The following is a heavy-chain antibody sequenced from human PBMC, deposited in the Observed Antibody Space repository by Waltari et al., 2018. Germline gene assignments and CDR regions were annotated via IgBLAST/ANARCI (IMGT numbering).Heavy chain of an antibody. Sequence: QLQLQESGPGLVKSSETLSLTCTVSGGSISSSGYYWGWIRQPPGKGLEWIGTIDYSGNTYYNPTLKSRVTISVDTSKRQFSLKLNSVTAADTAVYYCVRDFGDHRTDYWGQGTLVTVSS. CDR1: GGSISSSGYY. J-gene: IGHJ4*02. CDR2: IDYSGNT. V-gene: IGHV4-39*02. D-gene: IGHD4-17*01. CDR3: VRDFGDHRTDY.